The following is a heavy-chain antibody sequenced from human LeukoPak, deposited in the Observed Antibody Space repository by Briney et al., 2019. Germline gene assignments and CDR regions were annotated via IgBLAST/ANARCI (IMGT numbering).Heavy chain of an antibody. D-gene: IGHD1-1*01. CDR2: INHSGST. CDR3: AVGWKEYYFDY. V-gene: IGHV4-34*01. J-gene: IGHJ4*02. CDR1: GYSISSGYY. Sequence: SETLSLTCAVSGYSISSGYYWSWIRQPPGKGLEWIGEINHSGSTNYNPSLKSRVTISVDTSKNQFSLKLSSVTAADTAVYYCAVGWKEYYFDYWGQGTLVTVSS.